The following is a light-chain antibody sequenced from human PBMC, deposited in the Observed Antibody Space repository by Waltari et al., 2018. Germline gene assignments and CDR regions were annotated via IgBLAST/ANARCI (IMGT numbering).Light chain of an antibody. Sequence: IVLTQSPATLSVSPGARATLSCRASQHISHTYLAWYQQKPGQAPSLHIRATSRRAAGVPLRFSGSGSGTDFTLTISGLEPEDLAVFYCQHYGSSPPFTFGQGTRLDI. CDR2: ATS. CDR3: QHYGSSPPFT. CDR1: QHISHTY. V-gene: IGKV3-20*01. J-gene: IGKJ5*01.